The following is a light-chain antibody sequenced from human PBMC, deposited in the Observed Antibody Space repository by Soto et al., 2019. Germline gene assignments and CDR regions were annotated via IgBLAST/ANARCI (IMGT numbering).Light chain of an antibody. Sequence: DIQMTQSPSTLSASVGDRVTITCRASQSISSWLAWYQQKPGKAPKLLIYDVSSLGSGVPSRFSGSGSGTEFTLTISSLQPADFATYYCQQYNSYSLTFGGGTKVEIK. CDR3: QQYNSYSLT. J-gene: IGKJ4*01. V-gene: IGKV1-5*01. CDR1: QSISSW. CDR2: DVS.